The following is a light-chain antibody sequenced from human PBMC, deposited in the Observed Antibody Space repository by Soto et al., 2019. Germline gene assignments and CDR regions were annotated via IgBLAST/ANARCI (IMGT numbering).Light chain of an antibody. CDR3: QQYDSLPPT. CDR1: QDINRY. Sequence: DIPLTQSPSSLSASVGDRVTITCQANQDINRYVNWYQQQLGKAPNLLMFDAATLESGVPSRFSGSGSGTEFTLTISSLQPEDFATYFCQQYDSLPPTFGGGTKVDIQ. V-gene: IGKV1-33*01. CDR2: DAA. J-gene: IGKJ4*01.